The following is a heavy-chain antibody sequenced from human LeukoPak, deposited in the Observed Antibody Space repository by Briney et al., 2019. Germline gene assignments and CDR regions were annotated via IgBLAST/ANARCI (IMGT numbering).Heavy chain of an antibody. CDR3: AGDSGNSYDSLLSFDF. D-gene: IGHD4-23*01. CDR1: GLTVSNNY. CDR2: IHSGERT. Sequence: GGSLRLSCAVSGLTVSNNYMSWVRQAPGKGLEGVSVIHSGERTLYPDSVRGRFTISRDNSKNMIYLQMNNLRAEDTAVYYCAGDSGNSYDSLLSFDFWGQGTLVTVSS. J-gene: IGHJ4*02. V-gene: IGHV3-53*01.